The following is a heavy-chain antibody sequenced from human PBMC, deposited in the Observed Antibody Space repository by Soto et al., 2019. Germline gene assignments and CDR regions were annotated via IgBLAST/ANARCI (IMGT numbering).Heavy chain of an antibody. V-gene: IGHV3-11*06. CDR2: ISGTSSYT. D-gene: IGHD2-21*02. Sequence: PGGSLRLSCAASGFTFSDYYMSWIRQAPGKGLEWVSYISGTSSYTNYADSVKGRFTISRDSAKKSLYLDMSSLRAEDTAVYYCARDRAFCGGDCYPGYFDYWGQGILVTVSS. CDR3: ARDRAFCGGDCYPGYFDY. CDR1: GFTFSDYY. J-gene: IGHJ4*02.